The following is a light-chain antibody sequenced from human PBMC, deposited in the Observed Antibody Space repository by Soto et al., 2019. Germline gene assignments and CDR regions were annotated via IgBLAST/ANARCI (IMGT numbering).Light chain of an antibody. Sequence: QSALTQPASVSGSPGQSITISCTGTSSDVGAYDFVSWYQQHPDKAPKLMIYEVSNRPSGVSNRFSGSKSVNTATLTISGLEAEDEAAYYCSSYTSSSTRVFGTGPKLTVL. CDR2: EVS. CDR3: SSYTSSSTRV. V-gene: IGLV2-14*03. CDR1: SSDVGAYDF. J-gene: IGLJ1*01.